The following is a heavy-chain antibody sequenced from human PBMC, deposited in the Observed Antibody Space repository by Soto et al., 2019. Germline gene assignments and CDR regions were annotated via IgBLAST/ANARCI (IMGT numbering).Heavy chain of an antibody. J-gene: IGHJ3*02. V-gene: IGHV4-34*01. CDR2: INHSGST. D-gene: IGHD6-13*01. CDR3: ARDPPVGNSHDAFDI. Sequence: SETLSLTCAVYGGSFSGYYWSWIRQPPGKGLEWIGEINHSGSTNYNPSLKSRVTISVDTSKNQFSLKLSSVTAADTAVYYCARDPPVGNSHDAFDIWGQGTMVT. CDR1: GGSFSGYY.